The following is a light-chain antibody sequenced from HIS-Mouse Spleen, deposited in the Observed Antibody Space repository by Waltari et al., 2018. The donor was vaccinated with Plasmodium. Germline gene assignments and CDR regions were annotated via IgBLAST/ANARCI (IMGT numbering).Light chain of an antibody. CDR1: VLAKKY. V-gene: IGLV3-27*01. Sequence: SYEQTQPSSVSVSPGQTARITCSGDVLAKKYARGFQQKPGQAPVLVIYKDSERPPGIPERFSGSSSGTTVTLTIGGAQVEDEADYYCYSAADNNLVFGGGTKLTVL. J-gene: IGLJ3*02. CDR3: YSAADNNLV. CDR2: KDS.